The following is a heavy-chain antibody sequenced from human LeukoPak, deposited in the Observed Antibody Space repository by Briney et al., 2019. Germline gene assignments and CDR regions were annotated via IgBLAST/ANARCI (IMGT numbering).Heavy chain of an antibody. J-gene: IGHJ4*02. D-gene: IGHD1-26*01. V-gene: IGHV4-34*01. Sequence: SETLSLTCAVYGGSFSGYYWSWIRQPPGKGLEWIGEINHSGSTNYNPSLKSRVTISVDTSKNQFSLKLSSVTAADTAVYYCARGVLGRGGSYIRPFKDYWGQGTLVTVSS. CDR3: ARGVLGRGGSYIRPFKDY. CDR1: GGSFSGYY. CDR2: INHSGST.